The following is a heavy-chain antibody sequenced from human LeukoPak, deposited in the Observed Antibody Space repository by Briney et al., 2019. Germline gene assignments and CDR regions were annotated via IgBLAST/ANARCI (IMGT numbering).Heavy chain of an antibody. CDR2: INHSGST. CDR1: GGSFSGYY. CDR3: ARRGGGYLRGWFDP. V-gene: IGHV4-34*01. J-gene: IGHJ5*02. D-gene: IGHD3-16*01. Sequence: PSETLSLTCAVYGGSFSGYYWSWIRQPPGKGLEWIGEINHSGSTNYNPSLKSRVTISVDTSKNQFSLKLSSVTAADTAVYYCARRGGGYLRGWFDPWGQGTLVTVSS.